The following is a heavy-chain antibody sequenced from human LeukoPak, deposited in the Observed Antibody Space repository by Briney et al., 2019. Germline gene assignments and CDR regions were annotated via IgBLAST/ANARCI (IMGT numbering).Heavy chain of an antibody. V-gene: IGHV4-59*08. D-gene: IGHD3-10*01. Sequence: SETLSLTCTVSGGSISSYYWSWIRQPPGKGLEWIGYIYYSGSTNYNPSLTSRVTISVDTSKNQFSLKLSSVTAADTAVYYCARGLDYYGSGSFAPDAFDIWGQGTMVTVSS. CDR1: GGSISSYY. J-gene: IGHJ3*02. CDR2: IYYSGST. CDR3: ARGLDYYGSGSFAPDAFDI.